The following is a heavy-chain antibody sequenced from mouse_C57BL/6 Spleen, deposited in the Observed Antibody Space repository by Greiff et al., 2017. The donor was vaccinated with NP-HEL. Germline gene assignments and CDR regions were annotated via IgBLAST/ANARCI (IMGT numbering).Heavy chain of an antibody. D-gene: IGHD4-1*02. V-gene: IGHV2-9-1*01. J-gene: IGHJ1*03. Sequence: VKLMESGPGLVAPSQSLSITCTVSGFSLTSYAISWVRQPPGKGLEWLGVIWTGGGTNYNSAPKSKLSISKDNSKSQVFLKMNSLQTDDTARYYCARDCLNWDDRYFDVWGTGTTVTVSS. CDR2: IWTGGGT. CDR3: ARDCLNWDDRYFDV. CDR1: GFSLTSYA.